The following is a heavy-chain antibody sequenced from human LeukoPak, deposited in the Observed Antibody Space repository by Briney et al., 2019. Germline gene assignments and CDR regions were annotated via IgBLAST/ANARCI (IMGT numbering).Heavy chain of an antibody. CDR3: ARDSCSSTSCYIVYYRDV. V-gene: IGHV3-7*01. CDR1: GFTFSSYW. D-gene: IGHD2-2*02. J-gene: IGHJ6*03. Sequence: GGSLRLSCAASGFTFSSYWMSWVRQAPGKGLEWVANIKQDGSEKYYVDSVKGRFTISRDNAKNSLYLQMNSLRAEDTAVYYCARDSCSSTSCYIVYYRDVWGKGTTVTISS. CDR2: IKQDGSEK.